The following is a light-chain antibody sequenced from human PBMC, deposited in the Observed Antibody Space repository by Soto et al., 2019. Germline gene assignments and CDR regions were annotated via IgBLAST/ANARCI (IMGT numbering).Light chain of an antibody. CDR1: QSVSSY. CDR3: QQRSNWLWT. J-gene: IGKJ1*01. V-gene: IGKV3-11*01. Sequence: EIVLTQSPATLSLSPGERATLSCRASQSVSSYLAWYQQKPGQAPRLLIYDASNRATGIPARFSGSGSGTGFTLTISGLEPEAFAVYYCQQRSNWLWTFGQETKVEVK. CDR2: DAS.